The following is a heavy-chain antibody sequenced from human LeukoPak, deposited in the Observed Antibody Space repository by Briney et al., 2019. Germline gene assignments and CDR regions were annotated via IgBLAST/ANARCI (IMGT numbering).Heavy chain of an antibody. D-gene: IGHD3-10*01. V-gene: IGHV4-34*01. CDR1: GGSFSGYY. CDR2: INHSGST. CDR3: ARRRGLWFGVLSYGMDV. Sequence: SETLSLTCAVYGGSFSGYYWSWIRQPPGKGLEWIGEINHSGSTNYNPSLKGRVTISVDTSKNQFSLKLSSVTAADTAVYYCARRRGLWFGVLSYGMDVWGQGTTVTVSS. J-gene: IGHJ6*02.